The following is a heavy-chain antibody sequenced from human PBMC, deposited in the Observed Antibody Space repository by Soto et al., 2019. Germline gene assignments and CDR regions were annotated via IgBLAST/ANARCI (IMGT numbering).Heavy chain of an antibody. V-gene: IGHV3-23*01. D-gene: IGHD3-22*01. J-gene: IGHJ3*02. Sequence: EVQLLESGGGLVQPGGSLRLSCAASGFTFSSYAMSWVRQAPGKGLEWVSAISGSGGSTYYADSVKGRFTISRDNSKNTLYLQMNSLRAEDTAVYYCAKDRRGTLIVVVKGAFDIWGQGTMVTVSS. CDR1: GFTFSSYA. CDR2: ISGSGGST. CDR3: AKDRRGTLIVVVKGAFDI.